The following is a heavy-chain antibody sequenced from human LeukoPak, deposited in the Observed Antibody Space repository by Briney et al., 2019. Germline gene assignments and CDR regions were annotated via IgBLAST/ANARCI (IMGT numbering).Heavy chain of an antibody. CDR1: GFTFSSYW. CDR3: AREASIAAAGTDAFDI. D-gene: IGHD6-13*01. V-gene: IGHV3-7*01. Sequence: GGSLRLSCAASGFTFSSYWMSWVRQAPGKGLEWVANIKQDGSEKYYVDSVKGRFTISRDNAKNSLYLQMNSLTAEDTAVYYCAREASIAAAGTDAFDIWGQGTMVTVSS. J-gene: IGHJ3*02. CDR2: IKQDGSEK.